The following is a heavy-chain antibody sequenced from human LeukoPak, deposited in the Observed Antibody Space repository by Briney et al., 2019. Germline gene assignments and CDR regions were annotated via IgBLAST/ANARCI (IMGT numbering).Heavy chain of an antibody. D-gene: IGHD6-13*01. J-gene: IGHJ4*02. CDR1: GGSISSYY. V-gene: IGHV4-59*01. Sequence: SETLSLTCTVSGGSISSYYWSWIRQPPGKGLEWIGNIYNSGSINYNPSLKSRVTISVDTSKNQFSLKLRSVTAADTAVYYCARIREGSSWSTFDYWGQGTLVTVSS. CDR3: ARIREGSSWSTFDY. CDR2: IYNSGSI.